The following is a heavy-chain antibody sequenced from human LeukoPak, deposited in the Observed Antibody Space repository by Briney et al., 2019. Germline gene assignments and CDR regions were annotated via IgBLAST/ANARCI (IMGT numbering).Heavy chain of an antibody. D-gene: IGHD3-22*01. Sequence: PGRSLRLSCSASGFTFDDYAMHWVRHAPGKGLEWVSGISWNSGSIGYVVSVKGRFTISRDNAKNSLYLQMNSLRTEDTALYYCVKDYDSSGYYPDYWGQGTPVTVSS. J-gene: IGHJ4*02. CDR3: VKDYDSSGYYPDY. V-gene: IGHV3-9*01. CDR1: GFTFDDYA. CDR2: ISWNSGSI.